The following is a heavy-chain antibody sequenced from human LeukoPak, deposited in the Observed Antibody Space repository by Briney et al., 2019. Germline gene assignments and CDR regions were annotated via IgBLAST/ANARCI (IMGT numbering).Heavy chain of an antibody. CDR3: ARSTGYSSGWNYWYFDL. D-gene: IGHD6-19*01. V-gene: IGHV4-39*07. Sequence: SETLSLTCTVSGGSISSSSYYWGWIRQPPGKGLEWIGSIYYSGSTYYNPSLKSRVTISVDRSKNQFSLKLSSVTAADTAVYYCARSTGYSSGWNYWYFDLWGRGTLVTVSS. CDR1: GGSISSSSYY. J-gene: IGHJ2*01. CDR2: IYYSGST.